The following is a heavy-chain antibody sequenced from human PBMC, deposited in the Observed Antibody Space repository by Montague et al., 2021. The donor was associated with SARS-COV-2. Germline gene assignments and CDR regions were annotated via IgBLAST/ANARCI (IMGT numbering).Heavy chain of an antibody. Sequence: PALVKPTQTLPLTCTFFGFSLSTSGMCVGWIRQPPGKALEWLASLDWDDDKYYSKSLKSRLTLTKETSKNQVVLTMTNIDTVDTATYYCARIWCIYHRKAFDNWGQGTMVTVSS. CDR1: GFSLSTSGMC. V-gene: IGHV2-70*11. CDR3: ARIWCIYHRKAFDN. CDR2: LDWDDDK. J-gene: IGHJ3*02. D-gene: IGHD3-16*01.